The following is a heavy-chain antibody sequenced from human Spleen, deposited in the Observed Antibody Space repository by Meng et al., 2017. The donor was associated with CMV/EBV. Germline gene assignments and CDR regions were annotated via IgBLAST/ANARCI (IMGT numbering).Heavy chain of an antibody. CDR1: GFTFSTYW. J-gene: IGHJ4*02. D-gene: IGHD6-19*01. V-gene: IGHV3-48*04. CDR3: ATPTLSIEVAGTDY. Sequence: GESLKISCAASGFTFSTYWMHWVRQAPGKGLEWVSYISSSSSTIYYADSVKGRFTISRDNAKNSLYLQMKSLRADDTAVYYCATPTLSIEVAGTDYWGQGALVTVSS. CDR2: ISSSSSTI.